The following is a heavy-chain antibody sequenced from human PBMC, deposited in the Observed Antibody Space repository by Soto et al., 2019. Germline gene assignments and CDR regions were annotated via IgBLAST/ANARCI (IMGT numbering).Heavy chain of an antibody. CDR2: ISGSGRST. Sequence: AWGSLILCGASSGFTFSAYAMILVLPAPGKGLEWVSGISGSGRSTNHADSVKGRFLISRDNSENMVYLQMNSLRAEDTAVYYCECLAWFGDPVPPLDCWGQGTVVTVSS. J-gene: IGHJ4*02. V-gene: IGHV3-23*01. CDR3: ECLAWFGDPVPPLDC. D-gene: IGHD3-10*01. CDR1: GFTFSAYA.